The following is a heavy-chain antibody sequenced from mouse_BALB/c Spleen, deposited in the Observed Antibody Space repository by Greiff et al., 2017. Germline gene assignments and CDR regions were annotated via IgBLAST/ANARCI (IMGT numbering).Heavy chain of an antibody. D-gene: IGHD2-1*01. V-gene: IGHV1S81*02. CDR1: GYTFTSYW. Sequence: QVQLQQPGAELVKPGASVKLSCKASGYTFTSYWMHWVKQRPGQGLEWIGEINPSNGRTNYNEKFKSKATLTVDKSSSTAYMQLSSLTSEDSAVDYCAPIYYAVWCAYWGQGTLVTVSA. CDR2: INPSNGRT. J-gene: IGHJ3*01. CDR3: APIYYAVWCAY.